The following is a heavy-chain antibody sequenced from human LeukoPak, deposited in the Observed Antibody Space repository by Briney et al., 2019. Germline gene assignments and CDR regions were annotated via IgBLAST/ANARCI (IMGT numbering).Heavy chain of an antibody. Sequence: ASVKVSCTASGYTFTGYYMHWVRQAPGQGLEWMGWINPNSGGTNYAQKFQGRVTMTRDTSISTAYMELSRLRSDDTAVYYCARAERITMIAPDYWGQGTLVTVSS. J-gene: IGHJ4*02. V-gene: IGHV1-2*02. D-gene: IGHD3-22*01. CDR2: INPNSGGT. CDR1: GYTFTGYY. CDR3: ARAERITMIAPDY.